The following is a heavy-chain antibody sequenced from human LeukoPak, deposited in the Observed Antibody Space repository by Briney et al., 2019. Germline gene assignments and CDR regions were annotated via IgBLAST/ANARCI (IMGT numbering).Heavy chain of an antibody. J-gene: IGHJ5*02. CDR2: IYYSGST. CDR3: ASEGGVAYSSSWYTYNWFDP. V-gene: IGHV4-39*01. Sequence: PSETLSLTCTVSGGSISSSSYYWGWIRQPPGKGLEWIGSIYYSGSTYYNPSLKSRVTISVDTSKNQCSLKLSSVTAADTAVYYCASEGGVAYSSSWYTYNWFDPWGQGTLVTVSS. D-gene: IGHD6-13*01. CDR1: GGSISSSSYY.